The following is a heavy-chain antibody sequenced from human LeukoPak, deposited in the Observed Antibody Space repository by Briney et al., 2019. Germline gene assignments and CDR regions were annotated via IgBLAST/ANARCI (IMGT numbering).Heavy chain of an antibody. V-gene: IGHV4-38-2*02. J-gene: IGHJ4*02. CDR3: ARDSALAQAVMFDY. D-gene: IGHD6-19*01. Sequence: SETLSLTCTVSGYSISSGYYWGWIRQPPGKGLERTGSIDHSGSTYYNPSLKSRITISVDTSKNQFSLKLSSVTAADTAVYYCARDSALAQAVMFDYWGQGTLVTVSS. CDR2: IDHSGST. CDR1: GYSISSGYY.